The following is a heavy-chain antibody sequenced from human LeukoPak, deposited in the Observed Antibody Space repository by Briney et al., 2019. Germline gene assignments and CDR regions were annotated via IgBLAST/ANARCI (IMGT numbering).Heavy chain of an antibody. D-gene: IGHD2-15*01. CDR3: AHGSAQYYEY. CDR1: GFTLNNAW. Sequence: GGSLRLSCAASGFTLNNAWMSWVRQAPGKGLEWVGRIRSQTAGGTTDFAAPVKGRFSISRDDSKNSLYLQMNSLTSEDTAVYYCAHGSAQYYEYWGQGTLVTVSS. J-gene: IGHJ1*01. V-gene: IGHV3-15*01. CDR2: IRSQTAGGTT.